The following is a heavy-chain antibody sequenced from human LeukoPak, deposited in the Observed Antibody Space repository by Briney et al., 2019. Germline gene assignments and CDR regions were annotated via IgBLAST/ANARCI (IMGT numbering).Heavy chain of an antibody. CDR1: GYSFTSYW. Sequence: GESLKISCKGSGYSFTSYWIGWVRQMPGKGLEWMGIIYPGDSDTRYSPSFQGQVTISADKSISTAYLQWSSLKASDTAMYYCARHVSVAVGTFHFDSWGQGTLVTVSS. CDR2: IYPGDSDT. CDR3: ARHVSVAVGTFHFDS. V-gene: IGHV5-51*01. D-gene: IGHD6-13*01. J-gene: IGHJ4*02.